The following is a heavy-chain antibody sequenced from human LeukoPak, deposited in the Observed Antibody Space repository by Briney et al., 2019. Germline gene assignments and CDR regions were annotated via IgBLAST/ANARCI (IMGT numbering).Heavy chain of an antibody. D-gene: IGHD2-2*01. V-gene: IGHV1-18*01. J-gene: IGHJ4*02. CDR2: ISGYNGNT. CDR3: AREYCSTTRCYMADY. CDR1: GYRFTSYG. Sequence: ASVKVSCKASGYRFTSYGNSWVRQAPGQGLEWVGWISGYNGNTNYAQKLQGRVTMTTDTSTSTAYMELRSLRSDDTAVYYCAREYCSTTRCYMADYWGQGTLVTVSS.